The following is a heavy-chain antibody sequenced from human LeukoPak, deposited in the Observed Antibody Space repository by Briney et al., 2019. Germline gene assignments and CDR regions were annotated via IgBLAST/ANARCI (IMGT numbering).Heavy chain of an antibody. Sequence: GGSLRLSCAASGFTVSSNYMSWVRQAPGKGLEWVSVIYSGGSTYYADSVKGRFTISRDNSKNTLYLQMNSLRAEDTAVYYCARGGTILTGWAPYYYYGMDVWGQGTTVTVSS. V-gene: IGHV3-53*01. CDR3: ARGGTILTGWAPYYYYGMDV. D-gene: IGHD3-9*01. J-gene: IGHJ6*02. CDR2: IYSGGST. CDR1: GFTVSSNY.